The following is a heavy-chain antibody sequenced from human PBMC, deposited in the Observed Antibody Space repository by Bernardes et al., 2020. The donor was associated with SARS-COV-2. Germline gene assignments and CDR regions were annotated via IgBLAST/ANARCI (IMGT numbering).Heavy chain of an antibody. CDR3: ARGSTYDSGNYYPRRRAFDM. CDR2: INQSGST. V-gene: IGHV4-34*01. CDR1: GGSFSGYY. J-gene: IGHJ3*02. Sequence: SETLSLTCAFYGGSFSGYYWTWIRQPPGKGLEWIGEINQSGSTNYNSSLKSRVTISVDMSNQQFSLKLSSVTAADTAVYYCARGSTYDSGNYYPRRRAFDMWGQGTMVTVSS. D-gene: IGHD3-10*01.